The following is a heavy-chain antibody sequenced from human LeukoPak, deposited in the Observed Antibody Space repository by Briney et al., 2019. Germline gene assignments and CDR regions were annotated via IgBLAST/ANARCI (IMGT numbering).Heavy chain of an antibody. J-gene: IGHJ4*02. CDR2: ISGSGGST. CDR1: GFTFSSYA. CDR3: AKDFPTYYDFWSGYLDY. Sequence: GGSLRLSCAASGFTFSSYAMSWVRQAPGKGLEWVSAISGSGGSTYYADSVKGRFTISRDNSKNTLYLQMNSLRAEDTAVYYCAKDFPTYYDFWSGYLDYWGQGTLVTVS. V-gene: IGHV3-23*01. D-gene: IGHD3-3*01.